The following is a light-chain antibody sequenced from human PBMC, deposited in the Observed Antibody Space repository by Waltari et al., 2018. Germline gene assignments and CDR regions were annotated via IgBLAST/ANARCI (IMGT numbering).Light chain of an antibody. Sequence: EIVMTQSPATLSVSPGERATLSCRASQRVSSNLAWYQQKPGQAPRLLLYGASTRATGIPARFSGSGSGTEFTLTIRSLQSEDFAVYYCQQYNNWPRTFGQGTKVEIK. V-gene: IGKV3-15*01. CDR3: QQYNNWPRT. J-gene: IGKJ1*01. CDR1: QRVSSN. CDR2: GAS.